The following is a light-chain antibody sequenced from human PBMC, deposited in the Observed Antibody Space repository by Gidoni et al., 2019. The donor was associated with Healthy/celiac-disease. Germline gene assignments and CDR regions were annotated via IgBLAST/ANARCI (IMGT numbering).Light chain of an antibody. CDR1: SSNIGAGYD. CDR2: GNN. J-gene: IGLJ2*01. V-gene: IGLV1-40*01. Sequence: QCVLTQPPSVSGAPGQRVTISCTGSSSNIGAGYDVHWYQQLPGSAPKLLIYGNNNRPSGVPDRFSGSKSGTSASLDITGLQSDDEADYYCQSYDSSLSGRVVFGGGTKLTVL. CDR3: QSYDSSLSGRVV.